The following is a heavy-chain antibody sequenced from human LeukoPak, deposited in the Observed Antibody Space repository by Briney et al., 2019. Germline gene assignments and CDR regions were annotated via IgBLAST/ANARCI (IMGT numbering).Heavy chain of an antibody. Sequence: SETLSLTCSVHDTALRANYWSGSRQPPGKGLEWIGEINHSGSTNYNPSLKSRVTISVDTSKTQFSLKLSSVTAADTAVYYSASSLTRIIVFRGVNWRDWGQGTLVTVSS. CDR2: INHSGST. CDR1: DTALRANY. J-gene: IGHJ4*02. CDR3: ASSLTRIIVFRGVNWRD. V-gene: IGHV4-34*01. D-gene: IGHD3-10*01.